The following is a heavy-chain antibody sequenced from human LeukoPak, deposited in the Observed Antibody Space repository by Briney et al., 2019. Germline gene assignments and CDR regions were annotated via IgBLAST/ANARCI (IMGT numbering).Heavy chain of an antibody. V-gene: IGHV3-7*01. J-gene: IGHJ6*03. CDR1: GFTFSSHW. D-gene: IGHD2-2*01. Sequence: PVGPLRLSCAASGFTFSSHWMSWVRETLGKGVESVSKIKQEGSEKYYVDSVKGRFTISRDNAKNSLYLQMNSLRAEDTAVYYCARDGEHSSWSDYYYYMDVWGKGTTVTVSS. CDR3: ARDGEHSSWSDYYYYMDV. CDR2: IKQEGSEK.